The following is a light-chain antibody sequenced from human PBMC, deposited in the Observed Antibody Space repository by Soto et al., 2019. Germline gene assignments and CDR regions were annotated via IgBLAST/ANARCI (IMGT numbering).Light chain of an antibody. CDR2: DVC. Sequence: QSVLTQPASVSGSPGQSITISCTGTSRDVGGYNYVSWYQQHPGKAPKLMIYDVCNRPSWVSNRCSGSKSGNTDSLTISGLQAEDGAENYCRSYTSSRTRVFGAGTKLTVL. CDR3: RSYTSSRTRV. J-gene: IGLJ1*01. CDR1: SRDVGGYNY. V-gene: IGLV2-14*01.